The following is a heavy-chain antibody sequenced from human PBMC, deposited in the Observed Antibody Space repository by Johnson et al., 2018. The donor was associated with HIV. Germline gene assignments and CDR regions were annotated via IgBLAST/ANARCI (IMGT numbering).Heavy chain of an antibody. CDR1: GFTFSSYW. V-gene: IGHV3-7*01. Sequence: VQLVESGGGVVQPGRSLRLSCAASGFTFSSYWMSWVRQAPGKGLEWVANIKQDGSEKYYVDSVKGRFTISRDNAKNSLYLQMNSLRAEDTAVYYCAKVDGSGTWGAFDIWGQGTMVTVSS. CDR2: IKQDGSEK. J-gene: IGHJ3*02. CDR3: AKVDGSGTWGAFDI. D-gene: IGHD3-10*01.